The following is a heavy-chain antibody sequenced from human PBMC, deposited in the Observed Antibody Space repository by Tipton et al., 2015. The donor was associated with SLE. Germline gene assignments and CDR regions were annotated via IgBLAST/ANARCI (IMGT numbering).Heavy chain of an antibody. D-gene: IGHD6-13*01. V-gene: IGHV4-38-2*02. J-gene: IGHJ5*02. CDR3: ARDPYDSTWRNGWFDP. Sequence: TLSLTCAVSGYSITSGDYWGWIRRPPGKGLEWVGSPYHRGSTYYNPSLKSRVTISTDTSKNEIHLKLTSVTATDTAVYFCARDPYDSTWRNGWFDPWGQGTLVTVSS. CDR2: PYHRGST. CDR1: GYSITSGDY.